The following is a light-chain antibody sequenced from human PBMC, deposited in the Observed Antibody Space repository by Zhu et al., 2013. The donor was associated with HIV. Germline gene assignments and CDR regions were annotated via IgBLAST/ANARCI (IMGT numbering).Light chain of an antibody. CDR1: SNDVGRDPR. V-gene: IGLV2-14*01. J-gene: IGLJ2*01. CDR3: SSYTSSTTVL. CDR2: EVS. Sequence: QSALTQPASVSGSPGQSITISCSGTSNDVGRDPRVSWYQQHPGKAPKLIIYEVSNRPSGLFNRFSGSKSGNTASLTISGLQAEDEADYYCSSYTSSTTVLFGGGTKLTVL.